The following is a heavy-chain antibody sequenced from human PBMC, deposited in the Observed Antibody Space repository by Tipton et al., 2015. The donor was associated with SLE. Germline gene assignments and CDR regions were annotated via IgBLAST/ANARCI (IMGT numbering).Heavy chain of an antibody. CDR1: GGSFSDYY. J-gene: IGHJ3*02. Sequence: TLSLTCAVYGGSFSDYYWSWIRQPPGKGLEWIGGINHSGSTNYNPSPKSRVTISVDVSKNQFSLKLRSVTAADTAMYYCARPPRGVGAFDIWGHGTMVTVSS. CDR2: INHSGST. CDR3: ARPPRGVGAFDI. D-gene: IGHD1-26*01. V-gene: IGHV4-34*01.